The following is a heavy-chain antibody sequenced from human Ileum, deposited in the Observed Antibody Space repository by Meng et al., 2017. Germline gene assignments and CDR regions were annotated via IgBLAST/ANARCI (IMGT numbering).Heavy chain of an antibody. D-gene: IGHD3-22*01. CDR2: ISPDSSST. V-gene: IGHV3-21*04. Sequence: EVQLVVSGGGLVKPGGFLRLSCAASGFPLSVYLMDWVRQAPGKGLEWVSLISPDSSSTHYADSVRGRFTVSRDNAKNSLYLQMNSLRGEDTAVYYCAKNSISSGYHYRDWGQGTLVTVSS. J-gene: IGHJ4*02. CDR3: AKNSISSGYHYRD. CDR1: GFPLSVYL.